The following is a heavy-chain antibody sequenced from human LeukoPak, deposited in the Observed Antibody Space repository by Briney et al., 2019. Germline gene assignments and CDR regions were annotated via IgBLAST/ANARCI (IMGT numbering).Heavy chain of an antibody. CDR3: ARNSGSYSNYLDY. D-gene: IGHD1-26*01. J-gene: IGHJ4*02. CDR1: GGSISSGSYY. CDR2: IYTSGST. Sequence: PSETLSLTCTVSGGSISSGSYYWSWIRQPAGKGLEWIGRIYTSGSTNYNPSLKSRVTISVDTSKNQFSLKLSSVTAADTAVYYCARNSGSYSNYLDYWGQGTLVTVSS. V-gene: IGHV4-61*02.